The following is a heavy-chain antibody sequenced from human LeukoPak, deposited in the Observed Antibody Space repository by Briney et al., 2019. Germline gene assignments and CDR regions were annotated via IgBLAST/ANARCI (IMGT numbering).Heavy chain of an antibody. CDR2: IIPIFGTA. J-gene: IGHJ6*02. V-gene: IGHV1-69*13. Sequence: ASVKVSCKASGGTLSSYAISWVRQAPGQGLEWMGGIIPIFGTANYAQKSQGRVTITADESTSTAYMELSSLRSEDTAVYYCARDEDIVVVPAAISYYYGMDVWGQGTTVTVSS. D-gene: IGHD2-2*02. CDR3: ARDEDIVVVPAAISYYYGMDV. CDR1: GGTLSSYA.